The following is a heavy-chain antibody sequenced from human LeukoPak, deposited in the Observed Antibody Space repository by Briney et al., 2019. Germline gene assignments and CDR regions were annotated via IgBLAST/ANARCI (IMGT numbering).Heavy chain of an antibody. CDR1: GFTFSSYS. CDR3: ARDLTYYYDSSGYSVIDY. CDR2: ISSSSSYI. J-gene: IGHJ4*02. D-gene: IGHD3-22*01. Sequence: PGGSLRLSCAASGFTFSSYSMNWVRQAPGKGLEGVSSISSSSSYIYYADSVKGRFTISRDNAKNSLYLQMNSLRAEDTAVYYCARDLTYYYDSSGYSVIDYWGQGTLVTVSS. V-gene: IGHV3-21*01.